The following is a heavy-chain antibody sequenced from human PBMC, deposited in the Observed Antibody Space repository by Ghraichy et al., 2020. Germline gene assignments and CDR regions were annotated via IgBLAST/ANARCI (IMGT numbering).Heavy chain of an antibody. V-gene: IGHV3-7*01. CDR3: ARGTVARGIAAARGACDI. Sequence: GGSLRLSCAASGFTFNTYWMTWVRQAPGKGLEWVANIKQDGSEKYYVDSVKGRFTISRDNAKNSLYLQMNSLRAEDTALFYCARGTVARGIAAARGACDIWGQGTMVTVSS. J-gene: IGHJ3*02. D-gene: IGHD6-13*01. CDR1: GFTFNTYW. CDR2: IKQDGSEK.